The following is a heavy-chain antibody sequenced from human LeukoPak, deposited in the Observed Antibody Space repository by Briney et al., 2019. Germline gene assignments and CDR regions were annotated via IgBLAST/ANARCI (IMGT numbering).Heavy chain of an antibody. CDR2: ISSSGSTI. J-gene: IGHJ3*02. CDR3: ARENAVVVVTAADAFDI. D-gene: IGHD2-21*02. CDR1: GFTFSSYG. V-gene: IGHV3-48*04. Sequence: QSGGSLRLSCAASGFTFSSYGMHWVRQAPGKGLEWVSYISSSGSTIYYADSVKGRFTISRDNAKNSLYLQMDSLRAEDTAVYYCARENAVVVVTAADAFDIWGQGTMVTVSS.